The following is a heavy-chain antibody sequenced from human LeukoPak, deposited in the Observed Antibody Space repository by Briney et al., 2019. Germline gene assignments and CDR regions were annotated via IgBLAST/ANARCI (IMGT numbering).Heavy chain of an antibody. Sequence: QPGRSLRLSCAASGFTFSSYAMHWVRQAPGKGLGWVAVISYDGINKYYADSVKGRFTISRDNSKNTLYLQMNSLRAEDTAVYYCASGGGYCSSTSCYVSDYWGQGTLVTVSS. CDR3: ASGGGYCSSTSCYVSDY. D-gene: IGHD2-2*01. J-gene: IGHJ4*02. CDR1: GFTFSSYA. CDR2: ISYDGINK. V-gene: IGHV3-30-3*01.